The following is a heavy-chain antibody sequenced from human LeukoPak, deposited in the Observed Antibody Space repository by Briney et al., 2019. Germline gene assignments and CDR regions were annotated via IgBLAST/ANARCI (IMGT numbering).Heavy chain of an antibody. V-gene: IGHV3-74*01. CDR1: GFSFRTYG. CDR2: INSDGSTT. Sequence: GGSLRLSCAASGFSFRTYGMHWVRQVPGKGLVWVSRINSDGSTTSYADSVKGRFTISRDNAKNTLFLQMSSLRVEDTAVYYCAREELQLADYWGQGTLVTVSS. D-gene: IGHD6-13*01. CDR3: AREELQLADY. J-gene: IGHJ4*02.